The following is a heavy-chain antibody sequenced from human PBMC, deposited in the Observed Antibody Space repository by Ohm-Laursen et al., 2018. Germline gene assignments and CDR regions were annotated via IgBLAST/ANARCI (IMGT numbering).Heavy chain of an antibody. J-gene: IGHJ4*02. V-gene: IGHV3-48*01. Sequence: SLRLSCTASGFIFSDYSMNWVRQPPGNGLECVSYISSSSGAILYADSVKGRFTISRDNAKNSLYLQMNSLRAEDTAVYYCARLTGRGTPFDCWGQGTLVSVSS. D-gene: IGHD1-20*01. CDR2: ISSSSGAI. CDR1: GFIFSDYS. CDR3: ARLTGRGTPFDC.